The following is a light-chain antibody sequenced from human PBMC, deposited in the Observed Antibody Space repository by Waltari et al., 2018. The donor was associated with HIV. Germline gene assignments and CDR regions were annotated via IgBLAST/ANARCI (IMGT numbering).Light chain of an antibody. CDR2: ADN. J-gene: IGLJ3*02. V-gene: IGLV6-57*03. CDR1: SGNIARDY. Sequence: NFMLTQPQSVSDSPGKTVTISCTRSSGNIARDYVHWYQPRPGSAPSLLIYADNQRPPGVPGRFSGSIDTSSNSASLTISGLEPEDEAFYYCQSCYNTYRVFGGGTKLTVL. CDR3: QSCYNTYRV.